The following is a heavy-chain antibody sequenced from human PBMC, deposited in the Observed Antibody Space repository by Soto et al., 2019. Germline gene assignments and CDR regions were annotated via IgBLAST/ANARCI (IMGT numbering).Heavy chain of an antibody. Sequence: GGSVRLSCAASGFTFSDYYMSWIRQAPGKGLEWVSAISSSGSTTYYADSVKGRFTISRDNSKNSLYLQMNSLRAEDTAVYYCAKDLTRHYYDSSGSPNYWGQGTLVTVSS. D-gene: IGHD3-22*01. CDR1: GFTFSDYY. J-gene: IGHJ4*02. V-gene: IGHV3-11*01. CDR2: ISSSGSTT. CDR3: AKDLTRHYYDSSGSPNY.